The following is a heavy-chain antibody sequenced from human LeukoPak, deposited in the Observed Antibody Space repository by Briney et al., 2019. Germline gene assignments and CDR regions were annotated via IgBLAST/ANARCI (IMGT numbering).Heavy chain of an antibody. V-gene: IGHV1-46*01. CDR2: INPSGGST. D-gene: IGHD3-9*01. CDR1: GYTFTSYY. CDR3: ARDVMGYYDILAVYYYYMDV. J-gene: IGHJ6*03. Sequence: ASVKVSCKASGYTFTSYYMHWVRQAPGQGLEWMGIINPSGGSTSYAQKFQGRVTMTRDTSTSTVYMELSSLRSEDTAVYYCARDVMGYYDILAVYYYYMDVWGKGTTVTVSS.